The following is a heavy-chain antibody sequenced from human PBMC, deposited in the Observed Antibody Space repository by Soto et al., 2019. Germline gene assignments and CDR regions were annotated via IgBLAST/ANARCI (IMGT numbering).Heavy chain of an antibody. V-gene: IGHV3-30*18. J-gene: IGHJ6*02. Sequence: QVQLVESGGGVVQPGRSLRLSCAASGFTFSSYGMHWVRQAPGKGLEWVAVISYDGSNKYYADSVKGRFTISRDNSKNTLYLQMNSLRAEDTAVYYCAKVDIIAAAGTLLYYGMDVWGQGTTVTVSS. D-gene: IGHD6-13*01. CDR1: GFTFSSYG. CDR3: AKVDIIAAAGTLLYYGMDV. CDR2: ISYDGSNK.